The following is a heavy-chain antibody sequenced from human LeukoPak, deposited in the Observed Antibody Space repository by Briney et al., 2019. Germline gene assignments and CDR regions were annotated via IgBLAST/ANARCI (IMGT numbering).Heavy chain of an antibody. CDR1: GGSISSSSYY. J-gene: IGHJ5*02. CDR3: ARGRSSLFWFDP. Sequence: PSETLSLTCTVSGGSISSSSYYWSWIRQPPGKGLEWIGEINHSGSTNYNPSLKSRVTISVDTSKNQFSLKLSSVTAADTAVYYCARGRSSLFWFDPWGQGTLVTVSS. CDR2: INHSGST. V-gene: IGHV4-39*07.